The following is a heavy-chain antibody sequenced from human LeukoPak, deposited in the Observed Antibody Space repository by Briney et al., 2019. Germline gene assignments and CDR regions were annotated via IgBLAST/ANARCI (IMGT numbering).Heavy chain of an antibody. J-gene: IGHJ4*02. CDR3: ARGPPYYYGSGSYYED. Sequence: GGSLRLSCAASGFTFSSYSVNWVRQAPGKGLEWVSYISSSSSTIYYADSVKGRFTISRDNAKNSLYLQMNSLRAEDTAVYYCARGPPYYYGSGSYYEDWGQGTLVTVSS. V-gene: IGHV3-48*04. D-gene: IGHD3-10*01. CDR1: GFTFSSYS. CDR2: ISSSSSTI.